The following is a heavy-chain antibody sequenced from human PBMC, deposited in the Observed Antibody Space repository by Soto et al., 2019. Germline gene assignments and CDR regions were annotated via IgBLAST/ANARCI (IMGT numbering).Heavy chain of an antibody. Sequence: SVKVSCKASGGMFYSSAINWVRQAPGQGREWMGGIVPMNGSPKYAQEFLGRVTISADASATTAYMDLSGLKSEDTAVYYCSFAPNWTYQLTRYWGRGXQVTVPS. V-gene: IGHV1-69*13. CDR3: SFAPNWTYQLTRY. J-gene: IGHJ4*02. CDR1: GGMFYSSA. D-gene: IGHD2-2*01. CDR2: IVPMNGSP.